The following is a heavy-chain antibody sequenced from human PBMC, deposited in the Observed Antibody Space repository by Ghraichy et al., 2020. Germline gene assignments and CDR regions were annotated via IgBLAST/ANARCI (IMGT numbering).Heavy chain of an antibody. CDR3: ARLSESSSWYVSHYYYYYMDV. J-gene: IGHJ6*03. D-gene: IGHD6-13*01. CDR1: GGSISSYY. V-gene: IGHV4-59*01. CDR2: IYYSGST. Sequence: SETLSLTCTVSGGSISSYYWSWIRQPPGKGLEWIGYIYYSGSTNYNPSLKSRVTISVDTSKNQFSLKLSSVTAADTAVYYCARLSESSSWYVSHYYYYYMDVWGKGTTVTVSS.